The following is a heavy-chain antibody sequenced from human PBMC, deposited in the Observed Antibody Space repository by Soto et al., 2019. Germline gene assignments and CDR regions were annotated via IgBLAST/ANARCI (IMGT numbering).Heavy chain of an antibody. CDR3: ARGVIKWELLRYYYYGMDV. J-gene: IGHJ6*02. Sequence: GGSLRLSCAASGFTFSSYWMSWVRQAPGKGLEWVANIKQDGSEKYYVDSVKGRFTISRDNAKNSLYLQMNSLRAEDTAVYYCARGVIKWELLRYYYYGMDVWGQGTTVTVSS. V-gene: IGHV3-7*01. CDR1: GFTFSSYW. CDR2: IKQDGSEK. D-gene: IGHD1-26*01.